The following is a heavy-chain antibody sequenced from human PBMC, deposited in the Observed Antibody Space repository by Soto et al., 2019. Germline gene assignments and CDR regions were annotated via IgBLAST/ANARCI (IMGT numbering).Heavy chain of an antibody. J-gene: IGHJ4*02. Sequence: QVQLQESGPGLVKPSETLSLTCTVSGGSISCGTYYWSWIRPHPGKGLEWIGYIYYSGSTYYNPSLESRVTLSIDTSKNHFSLKLSSVTAADTAMYYCARGNGYYFDYWGQGTLVTVSS. CDR2: IYYSGST. CDR1: GGSISCGTYY. CDR3: ARGNGYYFDY. D-gene: IGHD2-8*01. V-gene: IGHV4-31*03.